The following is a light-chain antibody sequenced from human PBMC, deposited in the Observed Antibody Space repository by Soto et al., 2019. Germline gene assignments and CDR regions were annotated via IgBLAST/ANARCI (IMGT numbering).Light chain of an antibody. CDR3: QQYESSVT. J-gene: IGKJ1*01. CDR1: QSVSSSF. CDR2: GAS. V-gene: IGKV3-20*01. Sequence: EIVLTQSPGSLSLSPGEGATLSCRASQSVSSSFFAWYQQKPGQAPSLLIYGASRRATGVPDRFSGSGSGTEFTLSISRLEPDDFAVYSCQQYESSVTFGQGTKVEIK.